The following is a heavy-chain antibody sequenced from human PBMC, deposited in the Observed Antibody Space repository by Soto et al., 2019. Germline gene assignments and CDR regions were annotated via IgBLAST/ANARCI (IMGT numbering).Heavy chain of an antibody. J-gene: IGHJ4*02. Sequence: QITLKESGPTLVKPTQTLTLTCTFSGFSLSTSGVGVGWIRQPPGKTLEWLALIYWDDDKRYSPSLKSRLTITKDTSKNQVVLTMTNMDPVDTATYYCAHIFGSWYYFDYWGQGTLVTVSS. D-gene: IGHD6-13*01. CDR1: GFSLSTSGVG. V-gene: IGHV2-5*02. CDR3: AHIFGSWYYFDY. CDR2: IYWDDDK.